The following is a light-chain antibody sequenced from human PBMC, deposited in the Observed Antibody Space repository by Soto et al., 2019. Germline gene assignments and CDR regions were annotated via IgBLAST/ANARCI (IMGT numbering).Light chain of an antibody. CDR1: QTFSSH. J-gene: IGKJ5*01. CDR3: QQRSNWPPVIT. CDR2: DAP. Sequence: EIVLTQSPATLSLSPGERATLSCRASQTFSSHLAWYQQKPGQAPRLLIYDAPKRATGIPARFSGRGSGTAFPLTISSLEPEDFAVYYCQQRSNWPPVITFGQGTRLEIK. V-gene: IGKV3-11*01.